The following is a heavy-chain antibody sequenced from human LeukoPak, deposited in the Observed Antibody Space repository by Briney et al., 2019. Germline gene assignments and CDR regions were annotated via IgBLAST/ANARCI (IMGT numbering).Heavy chain of an antibody. J-gene: IGHJ1*01. CDR2: IYPGDSDT. CDR1: GYSFTSYW. Sequence: GESLKISCKGSGYSFTSYWIGWVRQMPGKGLEWMGIIYPGDSDTRYSPSFQGQVTISADKSISTAYLHWSSLKASDTAIYYCATYAGSSSKYFQHWGQGTLVTVSS. V-gene: IGHV5-51*01. D-gene: IGHD3-10*01. CDR3: ATYAGSSSKYFQH.